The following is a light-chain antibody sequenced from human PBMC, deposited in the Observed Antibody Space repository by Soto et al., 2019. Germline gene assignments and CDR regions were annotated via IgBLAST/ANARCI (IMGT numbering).Light chain of an antibody. V-gene: IGKV1-39*01. CDR3: QQSYSTPRT. CDR1: QSISGW. CDR2: DAS. Sequence: DIQMTQSPSTLSASVGDTVTVTCRASQSISGWLAWYQQKPGKAPKLLMYDASSLQSGVPSRFSGSGSGTDFTLTISSLQPEDFATYYCQQSYSTPRTFSQGTKVDIK. J-gene: IGKJ1*01.